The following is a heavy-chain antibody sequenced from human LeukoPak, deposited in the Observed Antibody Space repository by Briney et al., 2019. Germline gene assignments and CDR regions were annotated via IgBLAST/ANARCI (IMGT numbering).Heavy chain of an antibody. D-gene: IGHD2-2*01. CDR1: GFTFSSYS. J-gene: IGHJ4*02. CDR2: ISSSKSYI. CDR3: ARAYCSSTSCYSPRPFTFDY. V-gene: IGHV3-21*01. Sequence: PGGSLRLSCAASGFTFSSYSMNWVRQAPGKGLEWVSSISSSKSYIYYADSVKGRFTISRDNAKNSLYLQMNSLRAEDTAVYYCARAYCSSTSCYSPRPFTFDYWGQGTLVTVSS.